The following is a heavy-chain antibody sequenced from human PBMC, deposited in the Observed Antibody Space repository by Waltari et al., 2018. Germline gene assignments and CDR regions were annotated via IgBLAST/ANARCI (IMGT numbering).Heavy chain of an antibody. J-gene: IGHJ3*02. D-gene: IGHD6-25*01. CDR3: ARGPPIAAI. V-gene: IGHV4-59*01. Sequence: VQLQESGPGMVKPSETLSLNGTVPGGSISSYYWSWIRQPPGKGLEWIGYIYYSGRTNYNPSLKSRVTISVDTSKNQFSLKLSSVTAADTAVYYCARGPPIAAIWGQGTMVTVSS. CDR2: IYYSGRT. CDR1: GGSISSYY.